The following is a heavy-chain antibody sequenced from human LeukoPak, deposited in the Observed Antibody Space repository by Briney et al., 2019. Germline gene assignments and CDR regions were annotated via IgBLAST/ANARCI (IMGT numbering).Heavy chain of an antibody. V-gene: IGHV4-59*01. CDR2: IYYSGST. CDR1: GGSISSYY. CDR3: AGSPPYYYDSSGYYYVPFLDY. Sequence: SETLSLTCTVSGGSISSYYWSWIRQPPGKGLEWIGYIYYSGSTNYNPSLKSRVTISVDTSKNQFSLKLSSVTAADTAVYYCAGSPPYYYDSSGYYYVPFLDYWGQGTLVTVSS. D-gene: IGHD3-22*01. J-gene: IGHJ4*02.